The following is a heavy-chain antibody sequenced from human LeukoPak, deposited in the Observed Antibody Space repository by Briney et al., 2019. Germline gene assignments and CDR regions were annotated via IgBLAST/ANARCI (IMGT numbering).Heavy chain of an antibody. Sequence: AASVKVSCKASGYTFTGYYMHWVRQAPGQGLEWMGRIDPNSSVTNYAQNFQGRVTMTRDTSITTAYMDLSGLRSDDTAVYYCARDHYYGSGSYYNVFDYWGQGTLVTVSS. V-gene: IGHV1-2*06. CDR1: GYTFTGYY. CDR3: ARDHYYGSGSYYNVFDY. CDR2: IDPNSSVT. D-gene: IGHD3-10*01. J-gene: IGHJ4*02.